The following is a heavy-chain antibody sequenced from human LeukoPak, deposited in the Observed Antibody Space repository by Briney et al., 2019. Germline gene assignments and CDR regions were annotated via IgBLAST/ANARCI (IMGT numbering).Heavy chain of an antibody. CDR3: AGRYCSGGSCYSFDY. J-gene: IGHJ4*02. CDR2: ISGSGGST. V-gene: IGHV3-23*01. CDR1: GFTFSSYA. Sequence: GGSLRLSCAASGFTFSSYAMSWVRQAPGKGLEWVSAISGSGGSTYYADSVKGRFTISRDNSKNTLYLQMNSLRAEDTAVYYCAGRYCSGGSCYSFDYRGQGTLVTVSS. D-gene: IGHD2-15*01.